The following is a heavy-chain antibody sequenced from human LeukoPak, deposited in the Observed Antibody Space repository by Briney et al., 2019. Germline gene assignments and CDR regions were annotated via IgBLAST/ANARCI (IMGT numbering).Heavy chain of an antibody. V-gene: IGHV4-59*01. J-gene: IGHJ4*02. CDR1: GGSISSYY. D-gene: IGHD3-16*02. Sequence: SETLSLTCTVSGGSISSYYWSWFRQPPGKGLEWIGYIYYSGSTNYNPSLKSRVTISVDTSKNQFSLKLSSVTAADTAVYYCARGGEGYDYVWGSYRYSYFDYWGQGTLVTVSS. CDR2: IYYSGST. CDR3: ARGGEGYDYVWGSYRYSYFDY.